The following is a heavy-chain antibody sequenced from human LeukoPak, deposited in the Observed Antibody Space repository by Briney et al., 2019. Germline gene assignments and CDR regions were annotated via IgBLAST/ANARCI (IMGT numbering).Heavy chain of an antibody. CDR3: AKDYDSSGWAAFDI. Sequence: PGRSLRLSCAASGFTFNSFGMHWVRQAPGKGLEWVAVISYDGSNKYFADSVKGRFTISRDNSKNTLYLQMNSLRAEDTAVYYCAKDYDSSGWAAFDIWSQGTMVTVSS. J-gene: IGHJ3*02. D-gene: IGHD3-22*01. V-gene: IGHV3-30*18. CDR2: ISYDGSNK. CDR1: GFTFNSFG.